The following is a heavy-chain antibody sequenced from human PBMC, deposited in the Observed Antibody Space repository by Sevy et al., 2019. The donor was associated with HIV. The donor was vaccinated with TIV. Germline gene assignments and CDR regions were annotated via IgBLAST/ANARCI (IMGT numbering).Heavy chain of an antibody. Sequence: GGSLRLSCAASGFTFSNYGMHWVRQAPGKGLEWVAVIWNDGSNKYYADSVKGGFTISGDNSKNTLYLQMNSLRVEETAVYFCARGGDFNDRSAKRDFDYWGQGTLVTVSS. D-gene: IGHD3-22*01. CDR2: IWNDGSNK. J-gene: IGHJ4*02. V-gene: IGHV3-33*01. CDR3: ARGGDFNDRSAKRDFDY. CDR1: GFTFSNYG.